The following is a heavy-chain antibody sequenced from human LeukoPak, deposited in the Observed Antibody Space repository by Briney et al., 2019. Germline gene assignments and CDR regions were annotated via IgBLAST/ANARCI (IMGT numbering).Heavy chain of an antibody. CDR1: GFTFDDYA. V-gene: IGHV3-9*01. CDR3: AKDTTYGSGSSTLDY. J-gene: IGHJ4*02. CDR2: ISWNSGSI. D-gene: IGHD3-10*01. Sequence: GGSLRLSCAASGFTFDDYAMHWVRQAPGKGLEWVSGISWNSGSIGYADSVKGRFTISRGNAKNSLYLQMNSLRAEDTALYYCAKDTTYGSGSSTLDYWGQGTLVTVSS.